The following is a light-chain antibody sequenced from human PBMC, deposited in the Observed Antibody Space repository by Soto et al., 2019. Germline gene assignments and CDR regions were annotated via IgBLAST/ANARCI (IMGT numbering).Light chain of an antibody. CDR1: QPVLRSSNNKNH. V-gene: IGKV4-1*01. J-gene: IGKJ5*01. CDR3: QQYYDVPVT. Sequence: DIVMTQSPDSLTVSLGERATINCKASQPVLRSSNNKNHLAWYQQKPTQSPKMLISWASTRESGVPDRFSGSGSGTEFTLPISSLQAEDAAVYYCQQYYDVPVTFGQGTRLEIK. CDR2: WAS.